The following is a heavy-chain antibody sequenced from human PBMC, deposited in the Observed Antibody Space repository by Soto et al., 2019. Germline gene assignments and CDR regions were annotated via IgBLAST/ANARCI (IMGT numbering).Heavy chain of an antibody. Sequence: PGGCLRLSCAASGFTFSSYDMHWVRQATGKGLEWVSAIGTAGDTYYPGSVKGRFTISRENAKNSLYLQMNSLRAGDTAVYYCARVFAPGNAFDIWGQGTMVTVSS. V-gene: IGHV3-13*04. CDR3: ARVFAPGNAFDI. D-gene: IGHD3-9*01. J-gene: IGHJ3*02. CDR2: IGTAGDT. CDR1: GFTFSSYD.